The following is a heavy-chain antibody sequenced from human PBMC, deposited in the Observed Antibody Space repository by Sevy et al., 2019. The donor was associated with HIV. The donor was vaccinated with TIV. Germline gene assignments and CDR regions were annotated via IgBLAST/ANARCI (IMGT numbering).Heavy chain of an antibody. CDR3: ARVHCSSTSCYPIYYYYGMDV. CDR2: ISSSGSSI. V-gene: IGHV3-11*01. D-gene: IGHD2-2*01. J-gene: IGHJ6*02. CDR1: GFTFSDYY. Sequence: GGSLRLSCAASGFTFSDYYMSWIRQAPGKGLEWVSYISSSGSSIYDADSVKGRFTISRDNAKNSLYLQMNSLRAEDTAVYYCARVHCSSTSCYPIYYYYGMDVWGQGTTVTVSS.